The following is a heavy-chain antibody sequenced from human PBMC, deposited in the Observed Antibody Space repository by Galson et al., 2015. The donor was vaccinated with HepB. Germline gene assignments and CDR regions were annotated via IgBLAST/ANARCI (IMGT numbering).Heavy chain of an antibody. Sequence: SLRLSCAASGFTFSSYAMHWVRQAPGKGLEWVAVISYDGSNKYYADSVKGRFTISRDNSKNTLYLQMNSLRAEDTAVYYCARGPLEATRVIGNYGLVDYWGQGTLVTVSS. V-gene: IGHV3-30-3*01. CDR2: ISYDGSNK. D-gene: IGHD4-11*01. CDR1: GFTFSSYA. J-gene: IGHJ4*02. CDR3: ARGPLEATRVIGNYGLVDY.